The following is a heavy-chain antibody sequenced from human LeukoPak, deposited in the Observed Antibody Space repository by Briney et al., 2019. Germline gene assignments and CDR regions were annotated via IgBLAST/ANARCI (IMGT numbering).Heavy chain of an antibody. J-gene: IGHJ4*02. CDR2: ISYDGSNK. D-gene: IGHD5-18*01. CDR1: GFTFSSYG. CDR3: AKDSKRGGYSYGHLL. V-gene: IGHV3-30*18. Sequence: PGGSLRLSCAASGFTFSSYGMHWVRQAPGKGLEWVAVISYDGSNKYYADSVKGRFTISRDNSKNTLYLQMNSLRAEDTAVYYCAKDSKRGGYSYGHLLWGQGTLVTVSS.